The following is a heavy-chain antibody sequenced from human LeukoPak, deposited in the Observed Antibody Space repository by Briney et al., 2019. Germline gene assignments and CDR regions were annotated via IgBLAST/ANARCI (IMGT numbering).Heavy chain of an antibody. Sequence: PSETLSLTCTVSGGSISSYYWGWIRQPPGKGLEWIGSMYYSGSTDYNPSLKSRVIISVDTSKKQFSLKLSSVTAADTAVYYCARDLYSSRTNDAFVIWGQGTMVTVSS. V-gene: IGHV4-39*07. CDR1: GGSISSYY. J-gene: IGHJ3*02. CDR3: ARDLYSSRTNDAFVI. CDR2: MYYSGST. D-gene: IGHD6-13*01.